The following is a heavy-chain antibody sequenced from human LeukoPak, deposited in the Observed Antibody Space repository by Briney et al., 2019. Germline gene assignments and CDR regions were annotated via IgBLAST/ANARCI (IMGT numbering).Heavy chain of an antibody. CDR3: ARGDYYDGGGRNWFDP. D-gene: IGHD3-16*01. V-gene: IGHV4-4*07. CDR2: IHTSWTT. CDR1: GGSLSRYY. J-gene: IGHJ5*02. Sequence: PSETLSVTCADSGGSLSRYYWSFIRQTAGKGLEWIGRIHTSWTTYYNPSLKSRVTMSVDPSRNQFSLRMSSVTAADAAVYYCARGDYYDGGGRNWFDPWGQGTLVTVSS.